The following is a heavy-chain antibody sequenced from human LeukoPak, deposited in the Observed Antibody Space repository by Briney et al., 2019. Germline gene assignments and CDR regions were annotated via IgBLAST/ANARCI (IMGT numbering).Heavy chain of an antibody. V-gene: IGHV3-23*01. Sequence: GGSLRLSCEASGSGFTFCNFGMSWVRQAPGKGLESLSSISGSGQYTYYADSVKGRFTISSDNSKNTLYIEMNSLRAEDTAVYYCAKDGSWGDYYFYFYMDVWGKGTTVTVSS. J-gene: IGHJ6*03. D-gene: IGHD3-16*01. CDR1: GSGFTFCNFG. CDR2: ISGSGQYT. CDR3: AKDGSWGDYYFYFYMDV.